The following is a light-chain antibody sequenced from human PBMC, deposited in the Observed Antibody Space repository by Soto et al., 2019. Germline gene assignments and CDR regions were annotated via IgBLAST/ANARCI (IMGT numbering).Light chain of an antibody. CDR3: QQYGRSPPNT. CDR2: GAS. J-gene: IGKJ2*01. Sequence: EIVLTQSPGTLSLSPGERATLSCRASQSVSSSYLAWYQQKPGQAPRLLIYGASSRATGIPDRFSGSGSGTDFTLTISRLEPEDCAVYYCQQYGRSPPNTFGQGTKLEIK. V-gene: IGKV3-20*01. CDR1: QSVSSSY.